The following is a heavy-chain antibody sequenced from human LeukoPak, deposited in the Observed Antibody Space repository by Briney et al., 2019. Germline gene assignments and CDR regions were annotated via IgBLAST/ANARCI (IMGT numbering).Heavy chain of an antibody. CDR1: GFTFSSYW. CDR3: AREKSYYSYYYYYGMDV. Sequence: GGSLRLSCAASGFTFSSYWMSWVRQAPGKGLEWVANIKQDGSEKYYVDSVKGRFTISRDNAKNSLYLQMNSLRAEDTAVYYCAREKSYYSYYYYYGMDVWGQGTTVTVSS. CDR2: IKQDGSEK. V-gene: IGHV3-7*01. J-gene: IGHJ6*02. D-gene: IGHD3-10*01.